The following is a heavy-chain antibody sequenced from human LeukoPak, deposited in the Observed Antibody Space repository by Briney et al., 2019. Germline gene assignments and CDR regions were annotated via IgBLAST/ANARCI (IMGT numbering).Heavy chain of an antibody. D-gene: IGHD6-13*01. CDR2: IYTSGST. CDR3: ARGPRIAAAGTAGAEYVEH. J-gene: IGHJ1*01. CDR1: GGSISSYY. V-gene: IGHV4-4*07. Sequence: SETLSLTCTVSGGSISSYYWSWIRQPAGKGLEWIGRIYTSGSTNYNPSLKSRVTMSVDTSKNQFSLKLSSVTAADTAVYFCARGPRIAAAGTAGAEYVEHWGQGTLVTASS.